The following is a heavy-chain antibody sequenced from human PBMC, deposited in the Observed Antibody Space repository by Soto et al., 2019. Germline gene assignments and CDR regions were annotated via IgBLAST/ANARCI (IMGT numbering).Heavy chain of an antibody. D-gene: IGHD6-6*01. CDR1: GYSFTSYW. CDR3: ASQSYSSSSFYDYYYYGMDV. V-gene: IGHV5-10-1*01. J-gene: IGHJ6*02. CDR2: IDPSDSYT. Sequence: GESLKISCNGSGYSFTSYWISWVRQMPGKGLEWMGRIDPSDSYTNYSPSFQGHVTISADKSISTAYLQWSSLKASDTAMYYCASQSYSSSSFYDYYYYGMDVWGQGTTVTVSS.